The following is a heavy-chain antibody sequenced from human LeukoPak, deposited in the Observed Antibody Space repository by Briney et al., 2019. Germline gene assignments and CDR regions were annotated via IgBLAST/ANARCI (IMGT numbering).Heavy chain of an antibody. V-gene: IGHV1-2*02. D-gene: IGHD3-22*01. CDR1: GYTFTGYY. CDR2: INPNSGGT. J-gene: IGHJ4*02. Sequence: GASVKVSCKASGYTFTGYYMHWVRQAPGQGLEWMGWINPNSGGTNYAQKFQGRVTMTRDTSISTAYMELSRLRSDDTAVYYCARDDYYDSSGYVDYWGQGTLVTVSS. CDR3: ARDDYYDSSGYVDY.